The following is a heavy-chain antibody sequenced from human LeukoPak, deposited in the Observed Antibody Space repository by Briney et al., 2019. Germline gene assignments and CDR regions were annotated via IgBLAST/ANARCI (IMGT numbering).Heavy chain of an antibody. CDR2: IYTSGIT. D-gene: IGHD1-26*01. CDR3: AREDAGGTYSFDY. Sequence: GGSLRLSCVVSGSTVSSNFMSWVRQAPGKGPEWVSVIYTSGITYYADSVRGRFTISRDNSKNTLYLQMDSLTAEDTAVYYCAREDAGGTYSFDYWGQGTLVTVSS. CDR1: GSTVSSNF. V-gene: IGHV3-66*01. J-gene: IGHJ4*02.